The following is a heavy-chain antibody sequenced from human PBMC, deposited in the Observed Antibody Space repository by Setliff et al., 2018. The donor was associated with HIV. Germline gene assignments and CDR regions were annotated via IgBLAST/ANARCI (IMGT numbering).Heavy chain of an antibody. CDR1: GETFNDFY. CDR3: ARHQYCTNGVCYTAGIDY. V-gene: IGHV4-34*01. J-gene: IGHJ4*02. Sequence: SETLSLTCAVYGETFNDFYWSWIRQAPGKGLEWIGEIKPSEGTNNNPSLKSRVTMSVDTSKKQFSLKLTSVTAADTGVYYCARHQYCTNGVCYTAGIDYWGQGTLVTVSS. D-gene: IGHD2-8*01. CDR2: IKPSEGT.